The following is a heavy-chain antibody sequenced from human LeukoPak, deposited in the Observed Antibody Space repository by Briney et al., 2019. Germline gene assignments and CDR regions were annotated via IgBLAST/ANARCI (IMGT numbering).Heavy chain of an antibody. CDR2: ISYDGGNK. Sequence: GRSLRLSCAASGFTFRSYGMHWVRQAPGKGLEWVAVISYDGGNKYYADSVKGRFTISRDNSKNTLYLQMNSLRTEDTAVYYCAKDIGEGGQWAFNYWGQGTLVTVSP. CDR1: GFTFRSYG. CDR3: AKDIGEGGQWAFNY. V-gene: IGHV3-30*18. D-gene: IGHD3-10*01. J-gene: IGHJ4*02.